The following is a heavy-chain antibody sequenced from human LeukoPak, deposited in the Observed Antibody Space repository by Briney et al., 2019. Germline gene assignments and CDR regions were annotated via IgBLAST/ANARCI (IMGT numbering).Heavy chain of an antibody. Sequence: SETLSLTCTISGGSISSYYWSWIRQPPGKGLEWIGYIYYSGSTNYNPSLKSRVTISVDTSKNQFSLKLSSVTAADTAVYYCARDGGGSDCWGQGTLVTVSS. D-gene: IGHD2-15*01. CDR1: GGSISSYY. V-gene: IGHV4-59*12. J-gene: IGHJ4*02. CDR3: ARDGGGSDC. CDR2: IYYSGST.